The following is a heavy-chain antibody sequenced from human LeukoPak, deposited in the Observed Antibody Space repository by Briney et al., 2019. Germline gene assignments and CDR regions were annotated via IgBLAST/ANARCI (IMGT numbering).Heavy chain of an antibody. Sequence: ASVKVSCKASGYTFTSYGISWVRQAPGQGLEWMGWISAYNGNTNYAQKFQGRVTMTRDTSISTAYMELSRLRSDDTAVYYCARTALAAYSSGWYYFDYWGQGTLVTVSS. J-gene: IGHJ4*02. CDR3: ARTALAAYSSGWYYFDY. CDR2: ISAYNGNT. CDR1: GYTFTSYG. V-gene: IGHV1-18*01. D-gene: IGHD6-19*01.